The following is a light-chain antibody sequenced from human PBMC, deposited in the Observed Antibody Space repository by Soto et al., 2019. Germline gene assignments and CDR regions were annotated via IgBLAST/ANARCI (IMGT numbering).Light chain of an antibody. J-gene: IGLJ2*01. CDR3: LLSYNAARV. CDR2: DTS. CDR1: TGAVTSNHH. Sequence: QAVVTQEPSLTVSPGGTVTLTCGSSTGAVTSNHHPYWFQQKAGQAPRTLIYDTSNKHSWTPARFSGSLLGDKAALTLSGAQPEDEAQYYCLLSYNAARVFGGGTKLIVL. V-gene: IGLV7-46*01.